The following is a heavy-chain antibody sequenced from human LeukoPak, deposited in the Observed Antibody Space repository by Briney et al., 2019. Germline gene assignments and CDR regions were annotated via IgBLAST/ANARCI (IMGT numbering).Heavy chain of an antibody. D-gene: IGHD3-9*01. V-gene: IGHV1-3*01. J-gene: IGHJ4*02. CDR1: GYTFTSYA. CDR3: ARDHEDILTGFDY. Sequence: ASVKVSCKASGYTFTSYAMHWVRQAPGQGLEWMGWINAGNGNTKYSQKFQGRVTITRDTSASTAYMELSSLRSEDTAVYYCARDHEDILTGFDYWGQGTLVTVSS. CDR2: INAGNGNT.